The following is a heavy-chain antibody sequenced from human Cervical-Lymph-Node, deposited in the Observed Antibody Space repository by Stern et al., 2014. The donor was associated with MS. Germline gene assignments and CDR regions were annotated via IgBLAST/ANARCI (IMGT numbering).Heavy chain of an antibody. CDR3: YLYRSSPLLGD. V-gene: IGHV3-11*06. Sequence: QVQLVQSGGGLVKPGGSLTLSCAASGFTFSDYYMSWIRQAPGKGLEWISYISTSGTHTTYVDSVKGRFTISRDNAKNSLYLQMNSLRAEDTAVYYCYLYRSSPLLGDWGQGTLVTVSS. D-gene: IGHD2-2*01. CDR2: ISTSGTHT. CDR1: GFTFSDYY. J-gene: IGHJ4*02.